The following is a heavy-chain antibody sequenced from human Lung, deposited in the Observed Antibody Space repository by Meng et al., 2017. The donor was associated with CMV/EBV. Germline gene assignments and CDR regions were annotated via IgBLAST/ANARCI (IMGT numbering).Heavy chain of an antibody. CDR3: ARADCSSTSCYKSAFDI. CDR1: GFTVSSNY. CDR2: IYSGGST. Sequence: SCAASGFTVSSNYMSWVRQAPGKGLEWVSVIYSGGSTYYADSVKGRFTISRDNSKNTLYLQMNSLRAEDTAVYYCARADCSSTSCYKSAFDIWGQGXMVTVSS. J-gene: IGHJ3*02. D-gene: IGHD2-2*02. V-gene: IGHV3-53*01.